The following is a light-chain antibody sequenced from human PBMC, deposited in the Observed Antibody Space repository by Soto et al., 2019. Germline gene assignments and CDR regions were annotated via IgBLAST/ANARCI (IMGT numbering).Light chain of an antibody. Sequence: SYELTLAPSVSVSPGQTASITCSGDKLGDKYACWYRQKPGQSPVLVIYQDSKRPSGIPERFSGSNSGNTATLTISGTQAMDEADYYCQAWDSSTVVFGGGTKLTVL. J-gene: IGLJ2*01. CDR1: KLGDKY. CDR2: QDS. V-gene: IGLV3-1*01. CDR3: QAWDSSTVV.